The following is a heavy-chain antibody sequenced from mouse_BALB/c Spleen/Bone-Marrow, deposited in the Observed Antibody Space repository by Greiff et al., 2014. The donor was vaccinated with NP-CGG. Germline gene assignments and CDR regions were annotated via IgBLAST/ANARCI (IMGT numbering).Heavy chain of an antibody. V-gene: IGHV14-3*02. CDR1: GFKIKNTS. CDR3: ARIYYYGRGYFDY. J-gene: IGHJ2*01. D-gene: IGHD1-1*01. Sequence: VQLKQSGGEVLKPGGSGKLSCPTSGFKIKNTSIPWGEQKPEKGLEWVGRIEPANGNPKYYPKFQGKATITADTSSNTAYLQLSSLTSEDTAVYYCARIYYYGRGYFDYWGQGTTLTVSS. CDR2: IEPANGNP.